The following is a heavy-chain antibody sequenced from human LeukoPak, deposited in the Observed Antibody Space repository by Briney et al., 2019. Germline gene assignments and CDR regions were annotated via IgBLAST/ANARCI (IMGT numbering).Heavy chain of an antibody. CDR1: GFTLSSYA. V-gene: IGHV3-23*01. J-gene: IGHJ5*02. Sequence: PGGSLRLSCAASGFTLSSYAMSWVRQAPGKGLEWVSAISVSGNTYHADSVKGRFTISRDNSKNTLYLQMNSLKTEDTAVYYCASLYGSGKRWVDPWGQGTLVTVSS. D-gene: IGHD3-10*01. CDR3: ASLYGSGKRWVDP. CDR2: ISVSGNT.